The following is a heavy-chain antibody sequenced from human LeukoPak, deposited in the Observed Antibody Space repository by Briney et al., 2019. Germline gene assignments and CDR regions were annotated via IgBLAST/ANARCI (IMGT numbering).Heavy chain of an antibody. Sequence: ASVKVSCKASGGTFSSYAISWVRQAPGQGLEWMGGIIPIFGTANYAQKFQGRVTMTRDTSTSTVYMELSSLRSEDTAVYYCARYDFDWLQFDYWGQGTLVTVSS. V-gene: IGHV1-69*05. CDR3: ARYDFDWLQFDY. CDR2: IIPIFGTA. D-gene: IGHD3-9*01. CDR1: GGTFSSYA. J-gene: IGHJ4*02.